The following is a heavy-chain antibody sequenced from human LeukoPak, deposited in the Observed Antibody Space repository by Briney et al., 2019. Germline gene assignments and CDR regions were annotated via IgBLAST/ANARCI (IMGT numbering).Heavy chain of an antibody. J-gene: IGHJ4*02. CDR3: ARAGDSSGYYYLNFDY. Sequence: ASVKVSCKASGYTFTSYAMSWVRQAPGQGLEWMGWINTNTGNPTYAQGFTGRFVFSLDTSVSTAYLQISSLKAEDTAVYYCARAGDSSGYYYLNFDYWGQGTLVTVSS. D-gene: IGHD3-22*01. CDR2: INTNTGNP. CDR1: GYTFTSYA. V-gene: IGHV7-4-1*02.